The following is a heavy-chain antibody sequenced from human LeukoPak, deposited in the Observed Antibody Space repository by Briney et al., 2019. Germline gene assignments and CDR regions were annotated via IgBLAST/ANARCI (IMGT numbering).Heavy chain of an antibody. J-gene: IGHJ4*02. Sequence: GGSLRLSCAASGITFKYSMTWVRQAPGKGLEWVSAITGSGAFTDYADSVKGRFTISRDNAKNSLYLQMNSLRAEDTAVYYCARLPELPGFGDYWGQGTLVTVSS. CDR2: ITGSGAFT. D-gene: IGHD2-21*01. CDR1: GITFKYS. V-gene: IGHV3-23*01. CDR3: ARLPELPGFGDY.